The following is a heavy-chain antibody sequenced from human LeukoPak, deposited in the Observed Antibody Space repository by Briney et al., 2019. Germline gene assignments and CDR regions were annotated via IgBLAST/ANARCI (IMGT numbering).Heavy chain of an antibody. CDR1: GFTFSSYG. CDR3: AKEYGSDAFDI. J-gene: IGHJ3*02. V-gene: IGHV3-30*18. CDR2: ISYDGSNK. Sequence: GRSLRLSCAASGFTFSSYGMHWVRQAPGKGLEWVAVISYDGSNKYYADSVKGRFTISRDNSKNTLYLQMNSLRAEDTAVYYCAKEYGSDAFDIWGQGTMVTVSS. D-gene: IGHD3-10*01.